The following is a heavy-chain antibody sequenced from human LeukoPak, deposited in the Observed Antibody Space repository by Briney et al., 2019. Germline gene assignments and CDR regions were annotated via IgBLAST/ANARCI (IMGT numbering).Heavy chain of an antibody. CDR1: GFSFSDYS. V-gene: IGHV3-11*01. J-gene: IGHJ4*02. Sequence: GGSLRLSCAASGFSFSDYSMSWIRQAPGKGLEWISYISSSGGTMTYADSVRGRFTISRDDAKNSLYLEMTSLRAEDTAVYYCARTRTNYYFDYWGQGTLVTFSS. CDR2: ISSSGGTM. CDR3: ARTRTNYYFDY. D-gene: IGHD1-1*01.